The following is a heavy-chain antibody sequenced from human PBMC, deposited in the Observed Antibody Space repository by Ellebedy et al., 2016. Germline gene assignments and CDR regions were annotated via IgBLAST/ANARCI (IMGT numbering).Heavy chain of an antibody. D-gene: IGHD5-24*01. J-gene: IGHJ3*02. V-gene: IGHV1-18*04. Sequence: ASVKVSCXASGYTFTGYYMHWVRQAPGQGLEWMGWISAYNGNTNYAQKLQGRVTMTTDTSTSTAYMELRSLRSDDTAVYYCARGGYNDVAQPDAFDIWGQGTMVTVSS. CDR3: ARGGYNDVAQPDAFDI. CDR2: ISAYNGNT. CDR1: GYTFTGYY.